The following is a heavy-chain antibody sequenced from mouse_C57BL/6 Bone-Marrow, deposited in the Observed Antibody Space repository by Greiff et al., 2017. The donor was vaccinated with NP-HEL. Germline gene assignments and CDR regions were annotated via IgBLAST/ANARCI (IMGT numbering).Heavy chain of an antibody. CDR2: ISYSGST. CDR3: ARSGVLLRPYWYFDV. CDR1: GYSITSDY. Sequence: DVKLQESGPGLAKPSQTLSLTCSVTGYSITSDYWNWIRKFPGNKLEYMGYISYSGSTYYNPSLKSRISITRDTSKNQYYLQLNSVTTEDTATYYCARSGVLLRPYWYFDVWGTGTTVTVSS. D-gene: IGHD1-1*01. V-gene: IGHV3-8*01. J-gene: IGHJ1*03.